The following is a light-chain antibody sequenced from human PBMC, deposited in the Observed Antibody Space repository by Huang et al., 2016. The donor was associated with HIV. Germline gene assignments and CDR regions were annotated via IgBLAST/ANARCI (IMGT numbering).Light chain of an antibody. Sequence: IVLTQSPATLSLSPGEGATLSCRASQSLNKFLAWYQQKPGQAPRLLIYNATDRATGVPARFSGGGSGTDFTLTITDLKAEDFAIYYCQQRSSSLTFGGGTKVEIK. CDR2: NAT. J-gene: IGKJ4*01. CDR3: QQRSSSLT. CDR1: QSLNKF. V-gene: IGKV3-11*01.